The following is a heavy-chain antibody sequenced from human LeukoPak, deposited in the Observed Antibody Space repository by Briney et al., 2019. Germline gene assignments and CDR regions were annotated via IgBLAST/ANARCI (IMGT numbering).Heavy chain of an antibody. Sequence: SETLSLTCTVSGGSISSGGYYWSWIRQHPGKGLEWIGYIYYSGSTYYNPSLKSRATMSVDTPKNQFSLKLFSVTAADTALYYCARGWEPDAFDIWGQGTLVTVSS. CDR3: ARGWEPDAFDI. J-gene: IGHJ3*02. D-gene: IGHD1-26*01. CDR2: IYYSGST. CDR1: GGSISSGGYY. V-gene: IGHV4-31*03.